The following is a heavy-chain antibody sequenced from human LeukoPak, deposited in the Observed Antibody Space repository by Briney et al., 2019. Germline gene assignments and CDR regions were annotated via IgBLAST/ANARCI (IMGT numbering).Heavy chain of an antibody. V-gene: IGHV1-2*02. CDR1: GYTFTGYY. CDR3: ARGRSAEWELLDAFDI. D-gene: IGHD1-26*01. J-gene: IGHJ3*02. Sequence: GASVKVSCKASGYTFTGYYMHWVRQAPGQGLEWMGWINPNSGGTNYAQKFQGRVTMTRDTSISTAYMELSRLRSDDTAVYYCARGRSAEWELLDAFDIWGQGTMVSVSS. CDR2: INPNSGGT.